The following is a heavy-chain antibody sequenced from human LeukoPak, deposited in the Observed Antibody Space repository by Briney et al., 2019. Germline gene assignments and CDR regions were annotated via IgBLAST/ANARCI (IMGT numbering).Heavy chain of an antibody. J-gene: IGHJ6*03. CDR2: IFYTGST. CDR1: GGSVNSGTYY. D-gene: IGHD2-15*01. Sequence: SETLSLTCTVSGGSVNSGTYYWGWIRQPPGKGLEWIGTIFYTGSTHYNSSLGSRVTISVDTSKNQASLRLRSVTAADTAVYYCARRKTFRYYMDMWGRGTTVTVSS. V-gene: IGHV4-39*07. CDR3: ARRKTFRYYMDM.